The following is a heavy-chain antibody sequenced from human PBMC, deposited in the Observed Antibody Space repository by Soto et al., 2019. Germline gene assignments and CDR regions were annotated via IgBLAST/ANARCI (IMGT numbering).Heavy chain of an antibody. J-gene: IGHJ4*02. D-gene: IGHD3-22*01. V-gene: IGHV3-48*02. CDR1: GFTFSSYG. Sequence: EVQLVESGGGLVQPGGSLRLSCAASGFTFSSYGMNWVRQAPGKGLEWVSYISSSSSTIYYADSVKGRFTISRDNAKNLLYLQMNSLRDEDTAVYYCARRGYYYDSSGFDYWGQGTLVTVSS. CDR3: ARRGYYYDSSGFDY. CDR2: ISSSSSTI.